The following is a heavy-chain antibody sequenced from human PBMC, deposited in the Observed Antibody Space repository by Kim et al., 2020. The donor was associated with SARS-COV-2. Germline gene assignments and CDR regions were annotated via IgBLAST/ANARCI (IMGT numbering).Heavy chain of an antibody. V-gene: IGHV3-74*01. CDR1: GFTFSSYW. D-gene: IGHD3-3*01. Sequence: GGSLRLSCAASGFTFSSYWMHWVRQAPGKGLVWVSRINSDGSSTSYADSVKGRFTISRDNAKNTLYLQMNSLRAEDTAVYYCARGGYYDFWSGYYTVYPIDYWGQGTLVTVSS. CDR3: ARGGYYDFWSGYYTVYPIDY. J-gene: IGHJ4*02. CDR2: INSDGSST.